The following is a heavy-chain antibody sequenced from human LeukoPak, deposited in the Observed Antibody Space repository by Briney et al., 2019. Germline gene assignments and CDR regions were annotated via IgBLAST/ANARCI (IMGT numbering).Heavy chain of an antibody. CDR2: ISAYNGNT. CDR3: ARDPGYSSGWYLYYYGMDV. D-gene: IGHD6-19*01. V-gene: IGHV1-18*01. Sequence: ASVKVSCKASGYTFTSYGISWVRQAPGQGLEWMGWISAYNGNTNYAQKLQGRVTMTTDTSTSTAYMELRSLRSDDTAVYYCARDPGYSSGWYLYYYGMDVWGQGTTVTVSS. J-gene: IGHJ6*02. CDR1: GYTFTSYG.